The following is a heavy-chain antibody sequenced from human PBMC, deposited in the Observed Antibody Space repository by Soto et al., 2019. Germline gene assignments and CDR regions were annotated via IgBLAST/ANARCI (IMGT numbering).Heavy chain of an antibody. V-gene: IGHV1-69*04. CDR3: ASCRSTSCYASFGQ. Sequence: SVKVSCKASGYTFTSYAMHWVRQAPGQRLEWMGRIIPILGIANYARKFQGRVTITADKSTSTAYMELSSLRSEDTAVYYCASCRSTSCYASFGQWGKGTMVTVSS. D-gene: IGHD2-2*01. CDR2: IIPILGIA. J-gene: IGHJ3*01. CDR1: GYTFTSYA.